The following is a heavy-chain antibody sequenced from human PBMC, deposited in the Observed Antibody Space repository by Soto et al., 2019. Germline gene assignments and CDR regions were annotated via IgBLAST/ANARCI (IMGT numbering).Heavy chain of an antibody. CDR1: GYTFTSYA. Sequence: ASVKVSFKASGYTFTSYAVHWLRQAPGQRLEWMGWINAGNGNTKYSQKFQGRVTITRDTSASTAYMELSSLRSEDTALYYCARAFGYSSHLSPWGQGTLVTVSS. J-gene: IGHJ5*02. CDR3: ARAFGYSSHLSP. V-gene: IGHV1-3*01. CDR2: INAGNGNT. D-gene: IGHD5-18*01.